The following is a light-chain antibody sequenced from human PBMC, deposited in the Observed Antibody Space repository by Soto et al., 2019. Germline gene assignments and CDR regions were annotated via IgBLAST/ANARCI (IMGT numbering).Light chain of an antibody. CDR1: NSDVGGYNY. CDR2: DVS. CDR3: SSYTSSNTLV. Sequence: QSALTQPASVSGSPGQSITISCTGTNSDVGGYNYVSWYQQHPGKAPKFIIYDVSNRPSGVSIRFSGSKSGNTASLIISGLQAEDEADYYCSSYTSSNTLVFGTGTKVTV. J-gene: IGLJ1*01. V-gene: IGLV2-14*03.